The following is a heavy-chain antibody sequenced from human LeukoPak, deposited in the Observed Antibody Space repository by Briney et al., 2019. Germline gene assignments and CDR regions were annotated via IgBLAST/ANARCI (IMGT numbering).Heavy chain of an antibody. CDR1: GGSISSSNW. J-gene: IGHJ4*02. V-gene: IGHV4-4*02. D-gene: IGHD3-10*01. Sequence: SETLSLTCAVPGGSISSSNWWSWVRQPPGKGLEWIGEIYHGGSTNYNPSLKSRVTMSVDKSKNQFSLELSSVTAADTAVYYCARGEEHGSGTVHFDYWGQGILVTVSS. CDR3: ARGEEHGSGTVHFDY. CDR2: IYHGGST.